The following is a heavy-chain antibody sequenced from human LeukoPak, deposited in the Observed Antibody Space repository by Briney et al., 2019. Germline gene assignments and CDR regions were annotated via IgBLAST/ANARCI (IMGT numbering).Heavy chain of an antibody. CDR1: GYDFLDNH. D-gene: IGHD1-1*01. CDR2: VKPYGGDT. Sequence: ALVRVSCKASGYDFLDNHLHWVRRAPGQGLEWMGWVKPYGGDTHVAQKFQGRVTMTRDTSITTAYMELSRLTSDDTAVYFCARGTFVDWNPAGDRFDSWGQGTPVTVSS. CDR3: ARGTFVDWNPAGDRFDS. V-gene: IGHV1-2*02. J-gene: IGHJ4*02.